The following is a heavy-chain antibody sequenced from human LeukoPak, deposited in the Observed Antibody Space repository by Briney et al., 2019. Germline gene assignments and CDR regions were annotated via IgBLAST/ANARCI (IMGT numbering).Heavy chain of an antibody. Sequence: GESLKISCKGSGYSFTSYWISWVRQMPGKGLEWRGRIDPSDSYTNYSPSFQGHVTISADKSISTAYLQWSSLKASDTAMSYCARRVITFGGVIVENYFDYWGQGTLVTVSS. CDR1: GYSFTSYW. V-gene: IGHV5-10-1*01. CDR2: IDPSDSYT. D-gene: IGHD3-16*02. CDR3: ARRVITFGGVIVENYFDY. J-gene: IGHJ4*02.